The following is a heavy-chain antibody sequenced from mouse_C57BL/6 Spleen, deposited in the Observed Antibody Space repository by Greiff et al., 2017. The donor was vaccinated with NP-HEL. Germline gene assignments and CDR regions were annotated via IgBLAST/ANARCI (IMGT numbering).Heavy chain of an antibody. J-gene: IGHJ4*01. CDR2: INPYNGGT. CDR3: ARRGDDYGSSHYYAMDY. Sequence: VQLQQSGPVLVKPGASVKMSCKASGYTFTDYYMNWVKQSHGKSLEWIGVINPYNGGTSYNQKFKGKATLTVDKSSSTAYMELNSLTSEDSAVYYCARRGDDYGSSHYYAMDYWGQGTSVTVSS. CDR1: GYTFTDYY. D-gene: IGHD1-1*01. V-gene: IGHV1-19*01.